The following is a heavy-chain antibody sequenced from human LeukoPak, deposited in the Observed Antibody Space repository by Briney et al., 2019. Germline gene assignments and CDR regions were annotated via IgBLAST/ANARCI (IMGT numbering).Heavy chain of an antibody. CDR1: GFTTYY. J-gene: IGHJ4*02. CDR3: ASLGSGSSPIIDFDY. D-gene: IGHD3-10*01. CDR2: IDPSGGGT. Sequence: GASVMVSCKASGFTTYYMHWVRQAPGQGLEWMGIIDPSGGGTSYAQKFQGRVTMTRDTSTSTVYMELSSLRSEDTAVYYCASLGSGSSPIIDFDYWGQGTLVTVSS. V-gene: IGHV1-46*01.